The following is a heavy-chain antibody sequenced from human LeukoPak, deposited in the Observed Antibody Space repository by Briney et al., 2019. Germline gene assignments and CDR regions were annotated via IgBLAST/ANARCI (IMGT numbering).Heavy chain of an antibody. CDR2: IIPIFGTA. J-gene: IGHJ4*02. CDR3: ARGTASSSGEYDY. D-gene: IGHD6-6*01. Sequence: SVKVSCKATGGTFSSYAISWVRQAPGQGLEWVGGIIPIFGTANYAQNFQGRVTIPADESTRTAYMELSSLRSEDTAVYYCARGTASSSGEYDYWGQGTLVTVSS. V-gene: IGHV1-69*13. CDR1: GGTFSSYA.